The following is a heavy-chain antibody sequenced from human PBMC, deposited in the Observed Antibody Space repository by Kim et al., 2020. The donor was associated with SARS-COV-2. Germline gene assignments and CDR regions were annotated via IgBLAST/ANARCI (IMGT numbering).Heavy chain of an antibody. Sequence: GGTLRLSCAGSGFMFDKYGMTWVRQVPGKGLEWVSGINWYGGSTGYADSVRGRFTITRDNAKNTLYLQMNRLRVEDTALYYCAGADRNGWYDDKWGQGTLVTV. V-gene: IGHV3-20*04. CDR1: GFMFDKYG. CDR3: AGADRNGWYDDK. D-gene: IGHD6-19*01. J-gene: IGHJ4*02. CDR2: INWYGGST.